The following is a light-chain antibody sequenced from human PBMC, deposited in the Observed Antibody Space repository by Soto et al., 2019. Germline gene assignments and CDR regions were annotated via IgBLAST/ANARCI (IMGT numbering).Light chain of an antibody. CDR3: QQYGSTSWT. CDR2: GAS. J-gene: IGKJ1*01. CDR1: QSVSTNY. V-gene: IGKV3-20*01. Sequence: SPSTQSLSPGEGATLSCRASQSVSTNYFAWYQQKPGQAPRLLIYGASTRATGIPDRFSGSGSGTDFTLTISRLEPEDFAVYYCQQYGSTSWTFGQGTKVDIK.